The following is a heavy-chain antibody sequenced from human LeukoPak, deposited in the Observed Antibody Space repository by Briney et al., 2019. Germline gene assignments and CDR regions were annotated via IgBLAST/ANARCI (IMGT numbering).Heavy chain of an antibody. CDR1: GGSISSNNYY. CDR2: IYYSGST. Sequence: SETLSLTCTVSGGSISSNNYYWDWIRQPPGKGLEWIGYIYYSGSTNYNPSLKSRVTISVDTSKNQFSLKLSSVTAADTAVYYCARQYDSSGYLLDYWGQGTLVTVSS. V-gene: IGHV4-61*05. CDR3: ARQYDSSGYLLDY. J-gene: IGHJ4*02. D-gene: IGHD3-22*01.